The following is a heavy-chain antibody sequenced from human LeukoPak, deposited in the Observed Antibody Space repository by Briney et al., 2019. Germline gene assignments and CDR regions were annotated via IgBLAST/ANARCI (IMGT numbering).Heavy chain of an antibody. CDR3: VLGGGGDDY. CDR2: ISYDGTNK. V-gene: IGHV3-30-3*01. Sequence: GWSLRLSCAASGFAFHTYSVHWVRQGPGKGLEWVAVISYDGTNKYYADSVKGRFTISRDNSKNTLYLQMNSLRAEDTAVYYCVLGGGGDDYWGQGTLVTVSS. CDR1: GFAFHTYS. D-gene: IGHD3-16*01. J-gene: IGHJ4*02.